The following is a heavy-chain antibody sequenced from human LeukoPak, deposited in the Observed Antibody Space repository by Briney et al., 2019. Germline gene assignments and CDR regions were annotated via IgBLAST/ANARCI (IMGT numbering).Heavy chain of an antibody. Sequence: GGSLRLSCAASGFTFSSYAMSWVRQAPGKGLEWVAVISYDGSNKYYADSVKGRFTISRDNSKNTLYLQMNSLRAEDTAVYYCARDPLQQLGGYYYYYYMDVWGKGTTVTVSS. CDR1: GFTFSSYA. D-gene: IGHD6-13*01. CDR3: ARDPLQQLGGYYYYYYMDV. V-gene: IGHV3-30-3*01. CDR2: ISYDGSNK. J-gene: IGHJ6*03.